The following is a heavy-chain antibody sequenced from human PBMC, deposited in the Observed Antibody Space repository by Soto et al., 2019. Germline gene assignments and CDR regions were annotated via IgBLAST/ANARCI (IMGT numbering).Heavy chain of an antibody. CDR2: IYYSGGT. CDR1: GGSISSYY. J-gene: IGHJ5*02. CDR3: ARDITMVRGVHLYHWFDP. D-gene: IGHD3-10*01. Sequence: ETLSLTCAVSGGSISSYYWSWIRQPPGKGLEWIGYIYYSGGTNYNPSLESRVTISVDTSKNQFSLKLSSVTAADTAVYYCARDITMVRGVHLYHWFDPWGQGTLVTFS. V-gene: IGHV4-59*01.